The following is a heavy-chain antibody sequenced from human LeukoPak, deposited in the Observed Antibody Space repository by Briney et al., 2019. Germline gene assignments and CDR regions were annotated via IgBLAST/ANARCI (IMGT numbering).Heavy chain of an antibody. CDR1: GFTISSHG. CDR3: ARELEYYFDY. J-gene: IGHJ4*02. V-gene: IGHV3-30*03. CDR2: ISYDGSNK. D-gene: IGHD5-24*01. Sequence: GGSLRLSCAVSGFTISSHGMHWVRQAPGKGLEWVAVISYDGSNKYYADSVKGRFTISRDNSKNTLYLQMNSLRAEDTAVYYCARELEYYFDYWGQGTLVTVSS.